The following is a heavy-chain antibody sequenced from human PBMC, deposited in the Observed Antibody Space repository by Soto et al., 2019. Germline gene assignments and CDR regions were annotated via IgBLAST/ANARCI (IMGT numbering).Heavy chain of an antibody. CDR2: ISAYNGNT. Sequence: QVQLVQSGAEVKKPGASVKVSCKASGYTFTSYGIIWVRQAPGQGLEWMGWISAYNGNTNYAQKLQGRVTMTTDTSTSTAYMERRSLRAADTAVYYCGKDSGYDRGADAFDIWGQGTMVTVSS. J-gene: IGHJ3*02. V-gene: IGHV1-18*01. D-gene: IGHD5-12*01. CDR3: GKDSGYDRGADAFDI. CDR1: GYTFTSYG.